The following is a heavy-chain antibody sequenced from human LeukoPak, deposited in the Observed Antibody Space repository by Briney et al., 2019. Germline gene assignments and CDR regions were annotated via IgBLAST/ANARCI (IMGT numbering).Heavy chain of an antibody. CDR1: GGSISSYY. CDR3: ARGGYSYGSLY. Sequence: MTSETLSLTCTVSGGSISSYYWSWIRQPPGKGLEWIGYIYYSGSTNYNPSLKSRVTISVDTSKNQFSLKLSSVTAADTAVYYCARGGYSYGSLYWGQGTLVTVSS. J-gene: IGHJ4*02. D-gene: IGHD5-18*01. V-gene: IGHV4-59*01. CDR2: IYYSGST.